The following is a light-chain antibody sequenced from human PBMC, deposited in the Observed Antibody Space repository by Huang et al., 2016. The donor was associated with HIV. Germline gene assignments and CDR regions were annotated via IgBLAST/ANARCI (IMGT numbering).Light chain of an antibody. J-gene: IGKJ2*01. CDR2: GAS. Sequence: EIVMTQSPATLSVSPGERATLSCRASQSVSSNIAWYQQKPGQAPRRLIYGASTRATGIPARFSGSGSGTEFTLTISSRQSEDFAVYYCQQYNNWPPYTFGQGTKLEIK. V-gene: IGKV3-15*01. CDR1: QSVSSN. CDR3: QQYNNWPPYT.